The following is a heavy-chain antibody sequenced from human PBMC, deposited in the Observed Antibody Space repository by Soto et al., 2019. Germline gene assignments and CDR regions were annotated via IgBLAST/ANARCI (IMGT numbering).Heavy chain of an antibody. Sequence: QVQLVQSGAEVKKPGSSVKVSCKASGGTFSSYTISWVRQAPGQGLEWMGRIIPILGIANYAQKFQGRVKITADKSTSTAYMELSSLRSEDTAVYYCARVRKYNWNDDFAFDIWGQGTMVTVSS. CDR1: GGTFSSYT. V-gene: IGHV1-69*02. J-gene: IGHJ3*02. CDR3: ARVRKYNWNDDFAFDI. CDR2: IIPILGIA. D-gene: IGHD1-1*01.